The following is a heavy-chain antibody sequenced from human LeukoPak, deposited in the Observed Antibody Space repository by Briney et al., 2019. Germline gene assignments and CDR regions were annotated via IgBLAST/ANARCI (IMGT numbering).Heavy chain of an antibody. V-gene: IGHV1-8*02. CDR1: GYTFTDYY. CDR3: ARDRIPLYSGYVGYYYGMDV. D-gene: IGHD5-12*01. J-gene: IGHJ6*02. Sequence: ASVKVSCKASGYTFTDYYIHWVRQAPGQGFEWMGWMNPNSGNTGYAQKFQGRVTMTRNTSISTAYMELSSLRSEDTAVYYCARDRIPLYSGYVGYYYGMDVWGQGTTVTVSS. CDR2: MNPNSGNT.